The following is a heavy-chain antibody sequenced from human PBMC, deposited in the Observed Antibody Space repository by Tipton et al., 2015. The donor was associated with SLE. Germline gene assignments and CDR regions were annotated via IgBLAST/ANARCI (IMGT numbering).Heavy chain of an antibody. Sequence: SLRLSCAASGFTFSSYSMSWVRQAPGKGLEWVFGINWNGGSTGYADSVKGRFTISRDNAKNSLYLQMNSLRAEDTALYYCARESTSWGSPMVQGVIILLGAFDIWGQGTMVTVSS. D-gene: IGHD3-10*01. CDR2: INWNGGST. J-gene: IGHJ3*02. CDR1: GFTFSSYS. CDR3: ARESTSWGSPMVQGVIILLGAFDI. V-gene: IGHV3-20*04.